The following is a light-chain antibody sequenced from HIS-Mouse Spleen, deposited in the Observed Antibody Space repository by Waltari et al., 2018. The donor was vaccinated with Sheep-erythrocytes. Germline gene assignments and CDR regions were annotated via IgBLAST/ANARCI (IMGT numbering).Light chain of an antibody. Sequence: QSALTQPGSVSGSPGQSITISCTGTSSDVGSYNLVSWYQQHPGKAPKLMIYEGSKRPSGVSNRFSGSKSGNTASLTISWLQAEDEADYYCQAWDSSTAVFGGGTKLTVL. J-gene: IGLJ2*01. V-gene: IGLV2-23*01. CDR2: EGS. CDR1: SSDVGSYNL. CDR3: QAWDSSTAV.